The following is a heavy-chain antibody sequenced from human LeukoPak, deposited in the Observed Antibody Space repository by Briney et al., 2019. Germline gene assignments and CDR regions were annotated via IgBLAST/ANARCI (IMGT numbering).Heavy chain of an antibody. D-gene: IGHD3-10*01. Sequence: ASVKVSCKASGYTFTSYGISWVRQAPGQGVEWMGWISAYNGNTNYAQKLQGRVTMTTDTSTSTAYMELRSLRSDDTAVYYCARETHPFYYYGSGINKPLQHWGQGTLVTVSS. CDR2: ISAYNGNT. CDR1: GYTFTSYG. J-gene: IGHJ1*01. CDR3: ARETHPFYYYGSGINKPLQH. V-gene: IGHV1-18*01.